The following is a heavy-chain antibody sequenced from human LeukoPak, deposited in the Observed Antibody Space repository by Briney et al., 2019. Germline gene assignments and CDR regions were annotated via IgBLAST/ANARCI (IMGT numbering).Heavy chain of an antibody. D-gene: IGHD3-10*01. CDR3: ARVLVGAMGSGSYYYYYYYYMDV. CDR1: GYTFTSYG. J-gene: IGHJ6*03. Sequence: GASVKVSCKASGYTFTSYGISWVRQAPGQGLEWMGWISAYNGNTNYAQKLQGRVTMTTDTSTSTAYMELSSLRSEDTAVYYCARVLVGAMGSGSYYYYYYYYMDVWGKGTTVTVSS. V-gene: IGHV1-18*01. CDR2: ISAYNGNT.